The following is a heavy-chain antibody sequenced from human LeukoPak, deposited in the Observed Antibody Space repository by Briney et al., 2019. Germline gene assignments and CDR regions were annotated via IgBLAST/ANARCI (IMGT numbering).Heavy chain of an antibody. Sequence: SGTLSLTCAVYGGSFSGYYWSWIRQPPGKGLAGIGEINHSGSTNYNPSLKSRVTISVDTSKNQFSLKLSSVTAADTAVYYCPKIYYYFWSGYYRAGDAFDIWGQGTMVTVSS. D-gene: IGHD3-3*01. V-gene: IGHV4-34*03. CDR2: INHSGST. J-gene: IGHJ3*02. CDR3: PKIYYYFWSGYYRAGDAFDI. CDR1: GGSFSGYY.